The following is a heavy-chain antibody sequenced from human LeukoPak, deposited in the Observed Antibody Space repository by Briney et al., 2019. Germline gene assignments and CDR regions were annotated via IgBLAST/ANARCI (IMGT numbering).Heavy chain of an antibody. CDR3: AKDLYDSSGYYYPVDY. J-gene: IGHJ4*02. CDR2: ISWNSGSI. D-gene: IGHD3-22*01. V-gene: IGHV3-9*01. CDR1: GFTFDDYA. Sequence: GGSLRLSCAASGFTFDDYAMHWVRQAPGKGLEWVSGISWNSGSIGYADSVKGRFTISRDNAKNSLYLQMNSLRAEDTAVYYCAKDLYDSSGYYYPVDYWGQGTLVTVSS.